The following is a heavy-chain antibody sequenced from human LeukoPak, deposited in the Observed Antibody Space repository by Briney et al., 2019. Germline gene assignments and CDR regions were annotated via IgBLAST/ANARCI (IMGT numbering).Heavy chain of an antibody. J-gene: IGHJ5*02. V-gene: IGHV1-2*02. Sequence: ASVKVSCKASGYTFTGYYMHWVRQAPGQGLEWMGWINPNSGGTNYAQKFQGRVTMTRDTSISTAYMELSRLRSDDTAVYYCARDRVRAPGIAVAGTGRWFDPWGRGTLVTVSS. CDR3: ARDRVRAPGIAVAGTGRWFDP. CDR1: GYTFTGYY. CDR2: INPNSGGT. D-gene: IGHD6-19*01.